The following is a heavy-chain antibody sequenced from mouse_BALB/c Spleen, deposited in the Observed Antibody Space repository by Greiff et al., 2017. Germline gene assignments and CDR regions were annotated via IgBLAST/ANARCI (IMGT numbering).Heavy chain of an antibody. D-gene: IGHD2-4*01. J-gene: IGHJ3*01. CDR1: GFTFSSYA. Sequence: DVKLVESGGGLVKPGGSLKLSCAASGFTFSSYAMSWVRQTPEKRLEWVASISSGGSTYYPDSVKGRFTISRDNARNILYLQMSSLRSEDTAMYYCARGGDYDYEYAYWGQGTLVTVSA. CDR2: ISSGGST. V-gene: IGHV5-6-5*01. CDR3: ARGGDYDYEYAY.